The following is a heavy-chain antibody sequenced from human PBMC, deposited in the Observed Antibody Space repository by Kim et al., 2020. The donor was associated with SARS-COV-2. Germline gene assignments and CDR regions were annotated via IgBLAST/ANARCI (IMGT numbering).Heavy chain of an antibody. V-gene: IGHV4-39*01. Sequence: SETLSLTCTVSGGSISSSSYYWGWIRQPPGKGLEWIGSIYYSGSTYYNPSLKSRVTISVDTSKNQFSLKLSSVTAADTAVYYCARHHPFRGYYYGSGSYYYNWFDPWGQGTLVTVSS. J-gene: IGHJ5*02. CDR2: IYYSGST. D-gene: IGHD3-10*01. CDR1: GGSISSSSYY. CDR3: ARHHPFRGYYYGSGSYYYNWFDP.